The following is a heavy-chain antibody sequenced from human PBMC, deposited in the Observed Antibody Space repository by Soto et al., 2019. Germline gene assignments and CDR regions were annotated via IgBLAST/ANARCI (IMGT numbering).Heavy chain of an antibody. J-gene: IGHJ4*02. CDR1: GYTFTSYG. Sequence: QVQLVQSGAEVKKPGASVKVSCKASGYTFTSYGLSWTRQAPGKGLEWMGWISPYNGNTNYVQELQGRVTMTADTSTTTAYVELRSLRSDDPAVYYCAIRTGTYPDYFAYWGQGTLVTVSS. CDR3: AIRTGTYPDYFAY. CDR2: ISPYNGNT. V-gene: IGHV1-18*01. D-gene: IGHD1-26*01.